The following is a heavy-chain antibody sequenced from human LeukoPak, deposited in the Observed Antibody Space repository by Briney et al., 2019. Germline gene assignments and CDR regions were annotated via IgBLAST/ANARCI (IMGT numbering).Heavy chain of an antibody. J-gene: IGHJ4*02. CDR3: AREILDCSSTSCYVGGFDY. D-gene: IGHD2-2*01. CDR1: GGSISSYY. V-gene: IGHV4-34*01. Sequence: PSETLSLTCTVSGGSISSYYWSWIRQPPGKGLEWLGEINHSGSTNYNPSLKSRVTISVDTSKNQFSLKLSSVTAADTAVYYCAREILDCSSTSCYVGGFDYWGQGTLVTVSS. CDR2: INHSGST.